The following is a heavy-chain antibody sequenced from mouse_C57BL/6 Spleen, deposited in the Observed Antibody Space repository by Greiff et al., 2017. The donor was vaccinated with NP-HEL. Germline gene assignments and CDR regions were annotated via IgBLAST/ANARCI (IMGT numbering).Heavy chain of an antibody. CDR3: ARSGYYYGSSWYFDV. J-gene: IGHJ1*03. V-gene: IGHV1-42*01. CDR1: GYSFTGYY. CDR2: INPSTGGT. D-gene: IGHD1-1*01. Sequence: EVQVVESGPELVKPGASVKISCKASGYSFTGYYMNWVKQSPEKSLEWIGEINPSTGGTTYNQKFKAKATLTVDKSSSTAYMQLKSLTSEDSAVYYCARSGYYYGSSWYFDVWGTGTTVTVSS.